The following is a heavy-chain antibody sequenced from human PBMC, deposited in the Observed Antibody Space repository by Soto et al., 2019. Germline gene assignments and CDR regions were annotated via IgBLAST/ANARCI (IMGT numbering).Heavy chain of an antibody. Sequence: QLVQSGTEVKKSGASVKVSCKVFGYTFSSYDINWVRQAPGQGLEWMGWLNPDSGETGYAQKFQGRVTLTGNTSIRTAYMELNSLRYKDTAVYYCARGHREVFDFWGHGILITVSS. CDR3: ARGHREVFDF. V-gene: IGHV1-8*01. J-gene: IGHJ4*01. CDR2: LNPDSGET. CDR1: GYTFSSYD.